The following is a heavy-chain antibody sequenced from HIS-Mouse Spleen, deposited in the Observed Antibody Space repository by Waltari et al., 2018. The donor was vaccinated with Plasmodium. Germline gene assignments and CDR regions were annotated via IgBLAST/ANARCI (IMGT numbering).Heavy chain of an antibody. CDR1: GFTFDDYA. CDR3: AKGVYSSSSEAFDI. D-gene: IGHD6-6*01. V-gene: IGHV3-9*01. J-gene: IGHJ3*02. Sequence: EVQLVESGGGLVQPGRSLRLSCAASGFTFDDYAMHWVRQAPGKGLEWVSGIRWKSGSIGYADAGKGRFTISRDNAKNSLYLQMNSLGAEDTALYYCAKGVYSSSSEAFDIWGQGTMVTVSS. CDR2: IRWKSGSI.